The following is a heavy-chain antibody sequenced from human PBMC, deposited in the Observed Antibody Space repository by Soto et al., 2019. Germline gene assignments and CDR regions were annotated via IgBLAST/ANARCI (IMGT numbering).Heavy chain of an antibody. CDR2: IYSGGST. J-gene: IGHJ4*02. CDR3: ARAPLASSGCYRPNYYFDY. CDR1: GFTVSSNY. Sequence: EVQLVESGGGLIQPGGSLRLSCAASGFTVSSNYMSWVRQAPGKGLEWVSVIYSGGSTYYADSVKGRFTISRDNSKNTLYLQMNSLRAGDRAVYYCARAPLASSGCYRPNYYFDYWGQGTLVTVSS. D-gene: IGHD3-22*01. V-gene: IGHV3-53*01.